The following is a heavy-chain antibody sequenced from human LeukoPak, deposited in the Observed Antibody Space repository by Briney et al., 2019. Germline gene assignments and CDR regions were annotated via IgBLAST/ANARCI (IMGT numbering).Heavy chain of an antibody. CDR1: GGSISSSNW. Sequence: KSSETLSLTCAVSGGSISSSNWWSWVRQPPGKGLEWIGEIYHSGSTYYNPSLKSQVTMSVDRSKNQFSLKLSPVTAADTAVYYCARDKPSNRNIVVVPAAAFDIWGQGTMVTVSS. J-gene: IGHJ3*02. D-gene: IGHD2-2*01. CDR3: ARDKPSNRNIVVVPAAAFDI. CDR2: IYHSGST. V-gene: IGHV4-4*02.